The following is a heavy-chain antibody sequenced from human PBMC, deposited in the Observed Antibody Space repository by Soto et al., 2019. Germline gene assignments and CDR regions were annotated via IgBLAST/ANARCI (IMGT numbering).Heavy chain of an antibody. D-gene: IGHD5-12*01. V-gene: IGHV4-39*01. J-gene: IGHJ1*01. CDR3: ARTFGYSDYYEFFQN. Sequence: SETLSLTCTVSGGSISSNSYYWGWIRQPPGKGLEWVGSIYYSGNTYYNPSLNSRVTLSVDTSKNQISLKLTSVTAEDTAVYYCARTFGYSDYYEFFQNWGQGTLVTVSS. CDR1: GGSISSNSYY. CDR2: IYYSGNT.